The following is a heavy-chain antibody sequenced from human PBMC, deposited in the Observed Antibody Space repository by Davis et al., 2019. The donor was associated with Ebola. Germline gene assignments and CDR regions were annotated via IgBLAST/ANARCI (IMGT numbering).Heavy chain of an antibody. V-gene: IGHV3-21*01. CDR1: GFTFSSYA. D-gene: IGHD1-1*01. J-gene: IGHJ4*02. CDR3: ARTGRGY. CDR2: ISSSGSYI. Sequence: GESLKISCAASGFTFSSYAMSWVRQAPGKRLEWVSSISSSGSYIYYADSVKGRCTISRDNAKNSLYLQMNSLRAEDTAVYYCARTGRGYWGQGTLVTVSS.